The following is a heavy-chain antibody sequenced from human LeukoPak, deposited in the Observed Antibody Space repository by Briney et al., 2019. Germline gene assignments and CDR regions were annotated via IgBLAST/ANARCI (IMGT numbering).Heavy chain of an antibody. CDR3: ASSSMRGNFDY. CDR2: ISSSSSTI. V-gene: IGHV3-48*04. J-gene: IGHJ4*02. D-gene: IGHD2-2*01. Sequence: GGSLRLSCAASGFTFSSYSMNWVRQAPGKGLEWVSCISSSSSTIYYADSVKGRFTISRDNAKNSLYLQMNSLRAEDTAVYYCASSSMRGNFDYWGQGTLVTVSS. CDR1: GFTFSSYS.